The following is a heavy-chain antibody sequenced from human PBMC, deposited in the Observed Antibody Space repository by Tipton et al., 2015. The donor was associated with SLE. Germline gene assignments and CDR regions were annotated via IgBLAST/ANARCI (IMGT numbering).Heavy chain of an antibody. CDR3: ARDRGPVVDY. CDR2: ISSSSSYI. J-gene: IGHJ4*02. V-gene: IGHV3-21*03. CDR1: GFTFSSYS. D-gene: IGHD3-10*01. Sequence: SLRLSCAASGFTFSSYSMNWVRQAPGKGLEWVSSISSSSSYIYYADSVKGRFTISSDNAKNSLYLQMNSLRAEDTAVYYCARDRGPVVDYWGQGTLVTVSS.